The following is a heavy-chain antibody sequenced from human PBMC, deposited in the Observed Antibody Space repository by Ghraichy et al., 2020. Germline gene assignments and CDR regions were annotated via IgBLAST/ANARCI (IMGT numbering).Heavy chain of an antibody. J-gene: IGHJ4*02. V-gene: IGHV4-61*01. Sequence: SETLSLTCTVSGGSVSSGSYYWSWIRQPPGKGLEWIGYIYYSGSTNYNPSLKSRVTISVDTSKNQFSLKLSSVTAADTAVYYCAREVAPFSVAAAVDYWGQGTLVTVSS. CDR2: IYYSGST. D-gene: IGHD6-19*01. CDR1: GGSVSSGSYY. CDR3: AREVAPFSVAAAVDY.